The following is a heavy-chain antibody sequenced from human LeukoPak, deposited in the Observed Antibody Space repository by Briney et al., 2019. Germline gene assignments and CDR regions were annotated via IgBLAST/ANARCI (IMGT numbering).Heavy chain of an antibody. V-gene: IGHV3-23*01. CDR3: AKHRDIIIMDPGFDY. D-gene: IGHD2-8*01. J-gene: IGHJ4*02. CDR1: GFTFSSYV. Sequence: GGSLRLSCAASGFTFSSYVMSWVRQAPGKGLEWVSGISGSAGSTYYADSVKGRFTNSRDNSKSTLFLQMNSLRAEDTAVYYCAKHRDIIIMDPGFDYWGQGTLVTVSS. CDR2: ISGSAGST.